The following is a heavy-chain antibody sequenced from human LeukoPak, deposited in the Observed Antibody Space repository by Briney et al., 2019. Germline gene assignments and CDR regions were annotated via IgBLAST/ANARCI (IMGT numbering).Heavy chain of an antibody. Sequence: SETLSLTCAVYGGSFSGYYWSWIRQPPGKGLEWIGEINHSGSTNYNPSLKSRVTISVDTSKNQFSLKLSSVTAADTAVYYCARYHYYYYYGMDVWGQGTTVTVSS. CDR2: INHSGST. J-gene: IGHJ6*02. CDR3: ARYHYYYYYGMDV. CDR1: GGSFSGYY. V-gene: IGHV4-34*01.